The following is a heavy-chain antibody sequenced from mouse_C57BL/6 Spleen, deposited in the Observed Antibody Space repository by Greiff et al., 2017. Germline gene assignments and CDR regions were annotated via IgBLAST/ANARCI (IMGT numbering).Heavy chain of an antibody. D-gene: IGHD1-1*01. CDR2: ISSGSSTI. CDR3: ASPFITTVGFDY. V-gene: IGHV5-17*01. CDR1: GFTFSDYG. J-gene: IGHJ2*01. Sequence: EVKLVESGGGLVKPGGSLKLSCAASGFTFSDYGMHWVRQAPEKGLEWVAYISSGSSTIYYADTVKGRFTISRDNAKNTLFLQMTSLRSEDTAMYYCASPFITTVGFDYWGQGTTLTVSS.